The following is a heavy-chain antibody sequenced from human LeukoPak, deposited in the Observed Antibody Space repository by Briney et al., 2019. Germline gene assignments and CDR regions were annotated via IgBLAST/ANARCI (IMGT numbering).Heavy chain of an antibody. J-gene: IGHJ6*03. CDR2: IYYSGST. D-gene: IGHD5-18*01. Sequence: PSETLSLTCTVSGGSISSSSYYWGWIRQPPGKGLEWIGSIYYSGSTYYNPSLKSRVTISVDTSKNQFSLKLSSVTAADTAVYYCARAVDAAMGYYYYMDVWGKGTTVAVSS. CDR3: ARAVDAAMGYYYYMDV. CDR1: GGSISSSSYY. V-gene: IGHV4-39*01.